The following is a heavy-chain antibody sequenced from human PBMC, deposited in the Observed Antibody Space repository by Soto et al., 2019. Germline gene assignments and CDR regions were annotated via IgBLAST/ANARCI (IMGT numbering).Heavy chain of an antibody. CDR3: ARESEDLTSSFDY. CDR2: ISGSSGST. CDR1: GDPISAYA. V-gene: IGHV3-23*01. Sequence: XSQSPSSTAAGDPISAYARSWIRKPPGKGLEWVSGISGSSGSTYYADSVKGRFTISRDNSKNTLYLQMNSLRAEDTAGYYCARESEDLTSSFDYWGQGTLVSVSS. J-gene: IGHJ4*02.